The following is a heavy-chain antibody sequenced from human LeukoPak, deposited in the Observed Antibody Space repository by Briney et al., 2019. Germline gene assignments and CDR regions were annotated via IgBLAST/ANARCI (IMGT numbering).Heavy chain of an antibody. Sequence: GASVKVSCKASGYTFTSYAMNWVRQAPGQGLEWMGWINTNTGNPTYAQGFTGRFVFSLDTSVSTAYLQISSLKAEDTAVYYCARVNYYGSGSYYWIGLGLIDYWGQGTLVTVSS. J-gene: IGHJ4*02. V-gene: IGHV7-4-1*02. CDR1: GYTFTSYA. D-gene: IGHD3-10*01. CDR3: ARVNYYGSGSYYWIGLGLIDY. CDR2: INTNTGNP.